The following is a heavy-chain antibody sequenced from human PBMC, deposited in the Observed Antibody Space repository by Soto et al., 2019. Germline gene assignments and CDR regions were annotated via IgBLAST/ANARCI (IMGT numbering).Heavy chain of an antibody. CDR1: GGTFSSYA. J-gene: IGHJ6*02. Sequence: SVKCSCKASGGTFSSYAISWVRQAPGQGLEWMGGIIPIFGTANYAQKFQGRVTITADESTSTAYMELSSLRSEDTAVYYCASRGRYYYYYGMDVWGQGTTVTVSS. CDR3: ASRGRYYYYYGMDV. CDR2: IIPIFGTA. D-gene: IGHD5-12*01. V-gene: IGHV1-69*01.